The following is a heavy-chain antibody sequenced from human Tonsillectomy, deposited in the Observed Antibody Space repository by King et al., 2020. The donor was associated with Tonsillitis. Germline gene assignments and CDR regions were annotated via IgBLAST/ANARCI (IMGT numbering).Heavy chain of an antibody. CDR2: INHSGGT. CDR1: GYSISIGYY. CDR3: ARDPSYSSSWYAGYFQH. D-gene: IGHD6-13*01. J-gene: IGHJ1*01. V-gene: IGHV4-38-2*02. Sequence: QLQESGPGLVKPSETLSLTCSVSGYSISIGYYWVWIRQPPGKGLEWIGRINHSGGTYYNPSLKSRVTISVDTSKNQFSLKLSSVTAADTAVYYCARDPSYSSSWYAGYFQHWGQGTLVTVSS.